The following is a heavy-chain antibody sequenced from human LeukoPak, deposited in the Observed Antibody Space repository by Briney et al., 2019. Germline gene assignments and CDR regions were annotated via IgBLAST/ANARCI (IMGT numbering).Heavy chain of an antibody. D-gene: IGHD3-22*01. CDR3: AREEFLHEIDSSGYFVY. V-gene: IGHV4-4*07. J-gene: IGHJ4*02. Sequence: SETLSLTCTVSGGSITGYYWNWIRQPAGQGLEWLGRVYSSGVGNYNPSLTSRVTMSVGTSKNQFSLKLTSLTAAGTAVYYCAREEFLHEIDSSGYFVYWGQGTLVTVSS. CDR1: GGSITGYY. CDR2: VYSSGVG.